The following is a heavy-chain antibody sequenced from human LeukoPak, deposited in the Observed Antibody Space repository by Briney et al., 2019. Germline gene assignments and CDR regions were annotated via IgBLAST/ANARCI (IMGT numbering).Heavy chain of an antibody. J-gene: IGHJ4*02. CDR2: ISGDGES. D-gene: IGHD2-15*01. Sequence: SGGSLRLSCAASGFSFSTYAMNWVRQAPGKGLEWVSLISGDGESKYADSVKGRFTISRDNSKNTLDLQMSSLRAEDTAIYYCVKGSASSRPYYFDYWGQGALVTVSS. CDR3: VKGSASSRPYYFDY. V-gene: IGHV3-23*01. CDR1: GFSFSTYA.